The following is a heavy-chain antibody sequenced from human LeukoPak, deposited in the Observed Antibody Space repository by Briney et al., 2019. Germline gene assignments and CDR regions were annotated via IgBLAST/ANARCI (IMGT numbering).Heavy chain of an antibody. J-gene: IGHJ4*02. Sequence: APVKVSCKPSGYTFTGYYLHWVRQAPGQALEWMGWMNLNTGATAYAQNFQGRVAMSRDTSIDTAYMDLSSLTSDDTAVYYCARDRVGSGWPRPWYFEFWGQGTLVTVSS. CDR2: MNLNTGAT. CDR3: ARDRVGSGWPRPWYFEF. CDR1: GYTFTGYY. D-gene: IGHD6-19*01. V-gene: IGHV1-2*02.